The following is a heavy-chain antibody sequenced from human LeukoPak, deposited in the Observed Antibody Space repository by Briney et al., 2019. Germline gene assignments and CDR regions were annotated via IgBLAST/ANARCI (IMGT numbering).Heavy chain of an antibody. CDR1: GFTVSSYW. D-gene: IGHD3-10*02. Sequence: PGGSLRLSCVASGFTVSSYWMHWVRQAPGKGLVWVSRINSDGSSTNYADSVKGRFAISRDNAKNSLYLQMNSLRAEDTAVYYCAELGITMIGGVWGKGTTVTISS. J-gene: IGHJ6*04. CDR2: INSDGSST. V-gene: IGHV3-74*01. CDR3: AELGITMIGGV.